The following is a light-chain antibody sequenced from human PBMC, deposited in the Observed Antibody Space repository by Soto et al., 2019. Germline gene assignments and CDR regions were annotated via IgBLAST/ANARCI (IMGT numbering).Light chain of an antibody. CDR2: RNN. CDR1: SSNIASNT. V-gene: IGLV1-44*01. Sequence: QAVVTQPPSASGTPGQRVTISCSGSSSNIASNTVSWYQQLPGTAPKLLIYRNNQRPSGVPDRFSGSKSGTSASLAISGLQSEDEAGYYCAAWDDSLNGWVFGGGTQLTVL. CDR3: AAWDDSLNGWV. J-gene: IGLJ3*02.